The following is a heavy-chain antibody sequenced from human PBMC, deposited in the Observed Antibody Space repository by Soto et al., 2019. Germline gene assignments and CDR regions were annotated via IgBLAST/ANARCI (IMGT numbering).Heavy chain of an antibody. CDR3: ARAGAASSSSHYGMDV. CDR2: INPNSGGT. D-gene: IGHD6-6*01. CDR1: GYTFTGYY. Sequence: QVQLVQSGAEVKKPGASVKVSCKASGYTFTGYYMHWVRQAPGQGLEWMGWINPNSGGTNYAQKFQGWVTMPRDTSISTAYMELSRLRSDDTAVYYCARAGAASSSSHYGMDVWGQGTTVTVSS. V-gene: IGHV1-2*04. J-gene: IGHJ6*02.